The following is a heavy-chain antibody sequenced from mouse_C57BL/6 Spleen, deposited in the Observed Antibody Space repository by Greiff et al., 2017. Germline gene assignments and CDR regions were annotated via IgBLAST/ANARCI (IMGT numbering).Heavy chain of an antibody. CDR1: GFSLSTSGMG. CDR3: AREFLDSSGLYAMDY. J-gene: IGHJ4*01. D-gene: IGHD3-2*02. CDR2: IYWDDDK. V-gene: IGHV8-12*01. Sequence: QVTLKESGPGILQSSQTLSLTCSFSGFSLSTSGMGVSWIRQPSGKGLEWLAHIYWDDDKRYNPSLKSRLTISKDTSRNQVFLKITSVDTADTATYYCAREFLDSSGLYAMDYWGQGTSVTVSS.